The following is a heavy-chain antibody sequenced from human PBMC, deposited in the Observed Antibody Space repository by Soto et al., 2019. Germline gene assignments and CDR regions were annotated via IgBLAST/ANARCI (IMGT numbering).Heavy chain of an antibody. CDR3: ARELVVVAAQKNWYFDL. V-gene: IGHV1-46*01. CDR2: INPSGGST. D-gene: IGHD2-15*01. J-gene: IGHJ2*01. CDR1: GYTFTSYY. Sequence: ASVKVSCKASGYTFTSYYMHWVRRAPGQGLEWMGIINPSGGSTSYAQKFQGRVTMTRDTSTSTVYMELSSLRSEDTAVYYCARELVVVAAQKNWYFDLWGRGTQVTVSS.